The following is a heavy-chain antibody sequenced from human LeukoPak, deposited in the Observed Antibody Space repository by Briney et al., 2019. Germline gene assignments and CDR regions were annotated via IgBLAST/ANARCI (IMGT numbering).Heavy chain of an antibody. D-gene: IGHD1-26*01. CDR3: ARDYTLGATTYAHFDN. J-gene: IGHJ4*02. Sequence: ASVKVSCKASGYTYTNYNITWVRQAPGQGLEWMGWINPYNGYTSYPQKFQGRVTMTTDASTSTAYVELRSLKSDDTAMYYCARDYTLGATTYAHFDNWGQGTLVTVSS. CDR1: GYTYTNYN. V-gene: IGHV1-18*01. CDR2: INPYNGYT.